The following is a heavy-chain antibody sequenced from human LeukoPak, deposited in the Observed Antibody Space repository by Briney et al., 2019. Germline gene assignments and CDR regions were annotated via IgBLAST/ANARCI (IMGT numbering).Heavy chain of an antibody. CDR3: VRHKDPGFYYYYYGLDV. V-gene: IGHV4-39*01. Sequence: SETLSLTCTVSGGSISTNTFYWGWIRQPPGKGLEWIGSIYYTGSTYFNPSLKSRVTISVDTSKNHFYLKLSSVTAADTSLYYCVRHKDPGFYYYYYGLDVWGQGTTVTVSS. J-gene: IGHJ6*02. D-gene: IGHD3-10*01. CDR1: GGSISTNTFY. CDR2: IYYTGST.